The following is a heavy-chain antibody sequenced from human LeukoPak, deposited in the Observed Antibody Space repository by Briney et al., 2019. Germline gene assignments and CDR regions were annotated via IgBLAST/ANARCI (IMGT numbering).Heavy chain of an antibody. V-gene: IGHV1-69*05. Sequence: ASVKVSCKASGGTFSSYAISWVRQAPGQGLEWMGRIIRIFGTANYAQKFQGRVTITTDESTSTAYMELSSLRSEDTAVYYCAREGSRGGGQQLALDYWGQGTLVTVSS. CDR1: GGTFSSYA. D-gene: IGHD6-13*01. CDR3: AREGSRGGGQQLALDY. J-gene: IGHJ4*02. CDR2: IIRIFGTA.